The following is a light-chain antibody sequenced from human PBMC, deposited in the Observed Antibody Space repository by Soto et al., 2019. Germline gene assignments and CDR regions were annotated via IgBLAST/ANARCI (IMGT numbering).Light chain of an antibody. J-gene: IGKJ2*01. CDR2: VAS. Sequence: DIQMTQSPSSLSASVGDAVTITCRASQTINSYLNWYQQRPGKAPKLLICVASTLQSGFPLRFSGSGFGTDFTLTITSVQPEDFATYYCQQSYGSPYTFGQGNKLEIK. CDR1: QTINSY. V-gene: IGKV1-39*01. CDR3: QQSYGSPYT.